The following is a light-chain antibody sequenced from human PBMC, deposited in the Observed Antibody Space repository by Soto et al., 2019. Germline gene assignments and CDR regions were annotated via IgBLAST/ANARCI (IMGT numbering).Light chain of an antibody. J-gene: IGKJ1*01. CDR2: DAS. Sequence: IGMSQSAATLSVKPAERATLSCRARQSVSSNLAWYQLKTGQALRLLIYDASTGAPGIPARFSGSGSGTEFTLTISSLQSEDFAVYYCKQYNDWPQPFGQ. V-gene: IGKV3-15*01. CDR1: QSVSSN. CDR3: KQYNDWPQP.